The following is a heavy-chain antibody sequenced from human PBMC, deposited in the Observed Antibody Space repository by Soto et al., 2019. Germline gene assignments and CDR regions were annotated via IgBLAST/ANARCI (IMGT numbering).Heavy chain of an antibody. CDR3: ARHVEWEIFYYFDP. CDR2: FFYNKNT. CDR1: GASISSTSSY. J-gene: IGHJ4*02. Sequence: PSETLSLTCTVSGASISSTSSYWGWVRQSPGKGLEWIGSFFYNKNTYYNPSLKSRVSISVDTSKMQFSLNLTSVTAADTAVYYCARHVEWEIFYYFDPRGQGTPLTVSS. V-gene: IGHV4-39*01. D-gene: IGHD1-26*01.